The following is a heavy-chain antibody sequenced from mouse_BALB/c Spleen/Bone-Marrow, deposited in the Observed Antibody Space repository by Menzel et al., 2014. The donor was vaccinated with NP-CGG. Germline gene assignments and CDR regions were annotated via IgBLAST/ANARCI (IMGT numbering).Heavy chain of an antibody. Sequence: VQLKQSGPELVKPGTSVKMSCKASGYTFTDYYMMWVRQSHGKSLEWIGHINPNTDGTFYNQKFKGKATLTVDKSSSTAYMQLNSLTSEDSAVYYCARSRYFDKWGQGTTLTVSS. J-gene: IGHJ2*01. CDR1: GYTFTDYY. D-gene: IGHD3-3*01. CDR2: INPNTDGT. CDR3: ARSRYFDK. V-gene: IGHV1-26*01.